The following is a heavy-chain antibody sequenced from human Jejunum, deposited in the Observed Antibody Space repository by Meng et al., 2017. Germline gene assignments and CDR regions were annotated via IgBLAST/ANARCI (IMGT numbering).Heavy chain of an antibody. CDR3: ARDMYSYGYYDY. D-gene: IGHD5-18*01. J-gene: IGHJ4*02. V-gene: IGHV7-4-1*02. Sequence: QGKLVESGSELKRPGASVKVSCKSSGYTFTNYAINWVRQAPGQGLQWMGRINTNTGKPTYAQDFTGRFVFSLDTSVTTAYLEISSLEAEDTATYYCARDMYSYGYYDYWGQGTLVTVSS. CDR1: GYTFTNYA. CDR2: INTNTGKP.